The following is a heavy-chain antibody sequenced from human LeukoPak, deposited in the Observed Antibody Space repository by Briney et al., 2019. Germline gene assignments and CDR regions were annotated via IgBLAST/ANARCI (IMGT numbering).Heavy chain of an antibody. V-gene: IGHV4-59*01. CDR1: GGSISSSY. J-gene: IGHJ5*01. Sequence: SETLSLTCTVSGGSISSSYWSWIRQPPGKGLEWLGYIYYSGSATTSYNPSLKSRVTISVDTSKNQFSLKLSSVIAADTAVYYCARGLWFGNWFDYWGQGTPVTVSS. D-gene: IGHD3-10*01. CDR2: IYYSGSATT. CDR3: ARGLWFGNWFDY.